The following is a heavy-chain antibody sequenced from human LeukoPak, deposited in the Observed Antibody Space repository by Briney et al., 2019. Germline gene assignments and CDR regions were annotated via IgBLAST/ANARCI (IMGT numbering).Heavy chain of an antibody. V-gene: IGHV1-2*02. Sequence: ASVKVSCKASGYTFTGYYMHWVRQAPGQGLEWMGWTNPNSGGTNYAQKFRGRVTMTRDTSISTAYMELSRLRSDDTAVYYCARASGGSSGYYSTDYWGQGTLVTVSS. D-gene: IGHD3-22*01. J-gene: IGHJ4*02. CDR1: GYTFTGYY. CDR2: TNPNSGGT. CDR3: ARASGGSSGYYSTDY.